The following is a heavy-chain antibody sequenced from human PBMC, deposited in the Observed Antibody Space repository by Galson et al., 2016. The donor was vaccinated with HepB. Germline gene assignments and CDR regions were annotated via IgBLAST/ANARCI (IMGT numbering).Heavy chain of an antibody. J-gene: IGHJ6*02. V-gene: IGHV3-43*01. D-gene: IGHD6-25*01. CDR1: GFTFDDYT. Sequence: SLRLSCAVSGFTFDDYTMHWVRQGPGKGLEWVALINWDGGSAYYADSVKGRFTISRDNSKSSLYPQMNRLTFEDTALYYCAKDIRAAVYGMDVWGRGTTVTVSS. CDR2: INWDGGSA. CDR3: AKDIRAAVYGMDV.